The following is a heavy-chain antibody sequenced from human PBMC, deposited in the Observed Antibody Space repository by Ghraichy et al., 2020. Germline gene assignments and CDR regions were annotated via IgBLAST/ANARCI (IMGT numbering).Heavy chain of an antibody. J-gene: IGHJ4*02. CDR3: AKAQQWLADFEY. V-gene: IGHV3-23*01. CDR1: GFTFSSYG. CDR2: ISGSSDSI. D-gene: IGHD6-19*01. Sequence: GGSLRLSCAASGFTFSSYGMSWVRQAPGKGLEWVSSISGSSDSIYYADSVKGRFTISRDNSKKSLYLQMNSLRVEDSAIYYCAKAQQWLADFEYWGQGTVVTVS.